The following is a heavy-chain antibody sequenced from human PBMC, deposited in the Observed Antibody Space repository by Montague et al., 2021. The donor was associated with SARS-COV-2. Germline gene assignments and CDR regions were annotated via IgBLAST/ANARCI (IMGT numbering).Heavy chain of an antibody. V-gene: IGHV4-61*09. J-gene: IGHJ4*02. Sequence: TLSLTCTVSGGSISSGSYYWSWIRQPAGKGLEWIGHISISGSTNYNPSLKSRVTISVDTSKNQFSLKLSSVTAADTAVYYCARDIAVAGLFGYWGQGTLVTVSS. D-gene: IGHD6-19*01. CDR3: ARDIAVAGLFGY. CDR1: GGSISSGSYY. CDR2: ISISGST.